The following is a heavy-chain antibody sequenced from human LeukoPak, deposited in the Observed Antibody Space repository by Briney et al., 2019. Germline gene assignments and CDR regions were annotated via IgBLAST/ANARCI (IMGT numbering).Heavy chain of an antibody. CDR1: GFTFDDYA. J-gene: IGHJ4*02. CDR3: AKDSYYDSSGYPDY. V-gene: IGHV3-43D*03. Sequence: GGSLRLSCAASGFTFDDYAMHWVRQAPGKGLEWVSLISWDGGSTYYADSVKGRFTISRDSSKNSLYLQMNSLRAEDTALYYCAKDSYYDSSGYPDYWGQGTLVTVSS. D-gene: IGHD3-22*01. CDR2: ISWDGGST.